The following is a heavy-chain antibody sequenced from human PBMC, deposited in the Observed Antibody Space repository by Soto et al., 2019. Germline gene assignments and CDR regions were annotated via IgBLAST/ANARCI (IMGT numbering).Heavy chain of an antibody. Sequence: TLSLSSPVPGGSISSDDYYWSWIRQPPGKGLEWIGYIYYSGTTYYETSLKSRATISVDTSKNQFSLTLSSVTAADTAVYYCATLFAYYDKEAGAFDIWGQGTMVTVSS. CDR1: GGSISSDDYY. D-gene: IGHD3-22*01. V-gene: IGHV4-30-4*01. CDR2: IYYSGTT. CDR3: ATLFAYYDKEAGAFDI. J-gene: IGHJ3*02.